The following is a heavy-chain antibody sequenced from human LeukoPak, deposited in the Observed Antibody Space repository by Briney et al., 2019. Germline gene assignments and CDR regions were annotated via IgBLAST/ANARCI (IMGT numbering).Heavy chain of an antibody. CDR1: GGSISSYY. V-gene: IGHV4-59*01. CDR2: IYYSGST. D-gene: IGHD3-22*01. J-gene: IGHJ4*02. Sequence: PSETLSLTCTVSGGSISSYYWSWIRQPPGKGLEWIGYIYYSGSTNYNPSLKSRVTISVDTSKNQFSLKLSSVTAADTAVYYCARAQGYYDSSGYYFLYYFDYWGQGTLVTVSS. CDR3: ARAQGYYDSSGYYFLYYFDY.